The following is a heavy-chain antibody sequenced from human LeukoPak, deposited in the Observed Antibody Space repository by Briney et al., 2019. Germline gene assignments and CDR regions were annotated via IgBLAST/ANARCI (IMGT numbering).Heavy chain of an antibody. CDR3: ARAALHYYDSSGYDY. CDR1: GYTFTGYY. V-gene: IGHV1-2*02. CDR2: INPNSGGT. D-gene: IGHD3-22*01. J-gene: IGHJ4*02. Sequence: GASVKVSCKASGYTFTGYYMHWVRQAPGQGLEWMGWINPNSGGTNYAQKFQGRVTMTRDTSISTAYMELSRLRSDDTAVYYCARAALHYYDSSGYDYWGQGTLVTVSS.